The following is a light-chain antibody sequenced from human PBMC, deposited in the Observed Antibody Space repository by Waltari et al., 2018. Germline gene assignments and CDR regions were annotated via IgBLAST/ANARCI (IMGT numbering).Light chain of an antibody. CDR3: QQYGSSPPT. Sequence: EIVLTQSPGTLSLSPGERATLSCRASQSLSSSYLAWYQQKPGKAPRLLIYGASSRATGIPDRFSGSGSGTDFTLTITSLEPEDFAGYSCQQYGSSPPTFGQGTKLEIK. V-gene: IGKV3-20*01. CDR2: GAS. J-gene: IGKJ2*01. CDR1: QSLSSSY.